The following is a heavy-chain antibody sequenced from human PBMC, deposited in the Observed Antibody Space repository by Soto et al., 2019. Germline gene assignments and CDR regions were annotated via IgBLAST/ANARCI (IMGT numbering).Heavy chain of an antibody. V-gene: IGHV5-51*01. Sequence: PGESLKISCKGSGYSFTSYWIGWVRQMPGKGLEWMGIIYPGDPDTRYSPSFQGQVTISADKSISTAYLQWSSLKASDTAMYYCARCPYSSGWYDWFDPWGQGTLVTVSS. CDR3: ARCPYSSGWYDWFDP. CDR1: GYSFTSYW. D-gene: IGHD6-19*01. J-gene: IGHJ5*02. CDR2: IYPGDPDT.